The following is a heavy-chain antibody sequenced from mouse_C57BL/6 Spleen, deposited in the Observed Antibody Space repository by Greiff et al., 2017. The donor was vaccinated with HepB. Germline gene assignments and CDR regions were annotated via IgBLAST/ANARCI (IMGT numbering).Heavy chain of an antibody. Sequence: EVQVVESGGGLVKPGGSLKLSCAASGFTFSDYGMHWVRQAPEKGLEWVAYISSGSSTIYYADTVKGRFTISRDNAKNTLFLQMTSLMSEDTAMYYCARGDYDGYYYAMDYWGQGTSVTVSS. V-gene: IGHV5-17*01. CDR2: ISSGSSTI. CDR3: ARGDYDGYYYAMDY. D-gene: IGHD2-4*01. CDR1: GFTFSDYG. J-gene: IGHJ4*01.